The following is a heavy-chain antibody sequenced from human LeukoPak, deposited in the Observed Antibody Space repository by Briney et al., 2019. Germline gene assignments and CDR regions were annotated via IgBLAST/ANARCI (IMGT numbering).Heavy chain of an antibody. V-gene: IGHV3-23*01. Sequence: GGSLRLSCAASGFTFSSYEMNWVRQAPGKGLEWVSAFSATDGSAQYAESVKGRFTLSRDNSKNSLYLQMNSLRDEDTAVYYCAKARIASAGTGAFDVWGQGTMVTVSS. CDR2: FSATDGSA. CDR3: AKARIASAGTGAFDV. D-gene: IGHD6-13*01. J-gene: IGHJ3*01. CDR1: GFTFSSYE.